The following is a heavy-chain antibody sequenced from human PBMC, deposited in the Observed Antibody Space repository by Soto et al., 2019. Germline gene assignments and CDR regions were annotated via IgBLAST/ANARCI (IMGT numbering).Heavy chain of an antibody. J-gene: IGHJ6*02. CDR3: ASLTSWSQEYYYGMGV. CDR1: GFTFGDFG. Sequence: GGSLRLSCTGSGFTFGDFGMSWFRQAPGKGLEWLSFIRSKGYGGTTESAASVRGRFITSRDDSKSIAYLQMNSLKTEDTAVYYCASLTSWSQEYYYGMGVWGQGTTVTVSS. D-gene: IGHD2-2*01. CDR2: IRSKGYGGTT. V-gene: IGHV3-49*03.